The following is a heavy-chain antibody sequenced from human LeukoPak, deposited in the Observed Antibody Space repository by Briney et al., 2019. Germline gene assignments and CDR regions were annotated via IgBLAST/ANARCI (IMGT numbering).Heavy chain of an antibody. CDR3: ARAYSGGYYADAFDI. J-gene: IGHJ3*02. Sequence: SETLSLTCTVSGGSISSYYWSWIRQPPGKGLEWIGYIYYSGSTNYNPSLKSRVTISVDTSKNQFSLKLSSVTAADTAVYYCARAYSGGYYADAFDIWGQGTMVTVSS. CDR2: IYYSGST. CDR1: GGSISSYY. V-gene: IGHV4-59*01. D-gene: IGHD1-26*01.